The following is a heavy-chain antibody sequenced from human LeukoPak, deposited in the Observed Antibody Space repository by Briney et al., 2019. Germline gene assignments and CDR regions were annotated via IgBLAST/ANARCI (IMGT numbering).Heavy chain of an antibody. CDR1: GFAFSTYG. J-gene: IGHJ6*02. Sequence: PGGSLRLSYAASGFAFSTYGMHWVRQAPGKGLEWVALIRSDGSKTYSADSVEGRFTISRDNSKNTLYLQMNSLGPEDTAVYYCAKRYCSSAACRSGMDVWGQATTVTPSS. V-gene: IGHV3-30*02. CDR3: AKRYCSSAACRSGMDV. D-gene: IGHD2-2*01. CDR2: IRSDGSKT.